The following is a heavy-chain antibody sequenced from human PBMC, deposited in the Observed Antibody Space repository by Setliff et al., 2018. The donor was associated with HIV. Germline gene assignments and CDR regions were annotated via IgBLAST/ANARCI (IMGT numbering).Heavy chain of an antibody. CDR1: GYNFGVYW. Sequence: PGGSLRLSCAASGYNFGVYWMHWVRQVPGKGLVWVSHINSDGSGTKYYADSVKGRFTISRDNYKKTLYLQMNSLRAEDTAVYYCVRGGEGYSSGRQHYYYHYYMDVWGKGTTVTVSS. J-gene: IGHJ6*03. V-gene: IGHV3-74*01. CDR3: VRGGEGYSSGRQHYYYHYYMDV. CDR2: INSDGSGT. D-gene: IGHD6-19*01.